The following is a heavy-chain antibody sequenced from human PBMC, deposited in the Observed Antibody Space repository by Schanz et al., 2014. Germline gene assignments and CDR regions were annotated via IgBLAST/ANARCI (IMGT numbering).Heavy chain of an antibody. Sequence: EVQLVESGGGVVRPGGSLRLSCAASEFTFSTDAMSWVRQAPGKGLEWLSVISASGGDTYYADSAKGRFTISRDNTKNSLFLQLNSLRADDTAVYYCARNRGSGGQNWYFDLWGRGTLVTVSS. D-gene: IGHD1-26*01. CDR1: EFTFSTDA. CDR3: ARNRGSGGQNWYFDL. CDR2: ISASGGDT. J-gene: IGHJ2*01. V-gene: IGHV3-23*04.